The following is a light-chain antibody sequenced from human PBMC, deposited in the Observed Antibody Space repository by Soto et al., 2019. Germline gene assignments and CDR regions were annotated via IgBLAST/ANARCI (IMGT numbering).Light chain of an antibody. CDR2: EVS. Sequence: QSALTQPASVSGSPGQSITISCTGTSSDVGGYDYVSWYQQHPGKAPKLIIYEVSNRPSRVSNRFSGSKSGNTASLTISGLQAEDEAAYYCSSYTISNTFVFGNGTKVTVL. CDR1: SSDVGGYDY. CDR3: SSYTISNTFV. J-gene: IGLJ1*01. V-gene: IGLV2-14*01.